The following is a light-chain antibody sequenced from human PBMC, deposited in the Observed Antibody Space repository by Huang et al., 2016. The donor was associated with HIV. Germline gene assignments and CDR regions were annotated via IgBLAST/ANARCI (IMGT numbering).Light chain of an antibody. Sequence: DIVMTQSPDSLAVSLGERATIKCRSSQSVLYSSNSINYLAWFQQKPGQAPRLLIYVESSRESGVPDRFSGSGSGTDFTLTISSLEAEDAAVYYCQQYYSIPQTFGQGTKVEIK. J-gene: IGKJ1*01. CDR3: QQYYSIPQT. CDR2: VES. CDR1: QSVLYSSNSINY. V-gene: IGKV4-1*01.